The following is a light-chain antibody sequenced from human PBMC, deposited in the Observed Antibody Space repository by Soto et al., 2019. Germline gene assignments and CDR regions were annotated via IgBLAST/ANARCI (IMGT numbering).Light chain of an antibody. V-gene: IGKV3-20*01. J-gene: IGKJ1*01. CDR2: GAS. CDR1: QSVSSSY. CDR3: QQYGSSRWT. Sequence: EIVLTQSPGTLSLSPGERATLSCRASQSVSSSYLAWYQQNRGQAPRLLIYGASSRAPGIPDRFGGSGSGTDFTLTISRLEPEGFAVYYCQQYGSSRWTFGQGTKVDIK.